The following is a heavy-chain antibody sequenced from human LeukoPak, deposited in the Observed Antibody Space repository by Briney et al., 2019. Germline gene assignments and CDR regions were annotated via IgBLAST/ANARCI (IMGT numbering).Heavy chain of an antibody. D-gene: IGHD4-17*01. J-gene: IGHJ4*02. V-gene: IGHV3-23*01. CDR1: GFPFSSYW. CDR2: ISGSSPAT. Sequence: GGSLRLSCVASGFPFSSYWMTWVRQAPGKGLEWVSAISGSSPATYYSGSVKGRFTISRDNSKNTLYLQMNSLRAEDTAIYYCAKERQSGDYFTSDYWGPGTLVTVSS. CDR3: AKERQSGDYFTSDY.